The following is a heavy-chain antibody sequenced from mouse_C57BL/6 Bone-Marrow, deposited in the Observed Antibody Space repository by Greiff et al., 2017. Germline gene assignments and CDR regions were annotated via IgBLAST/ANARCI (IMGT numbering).Heavy chain of an antibody. D-gene: IGHD1-1*02. Sequence: VQLQQSGGGLVQPGESLKLSCESNEYEFPSHDMSWVRKTPEKRLELVAAINSDGGSTYYPDTMERRFIISRDNTKKTLYLQMSSLRSEDTALYYCARLNDGVYAMDYWGQGTSVTVSS. CDR3: ARLNDGVYAMDY. V-gene: IGHV5-2*01. CDR1: EYEFPSHD. J-gene: IGHJ4*01. CDR2: INSDGGST.